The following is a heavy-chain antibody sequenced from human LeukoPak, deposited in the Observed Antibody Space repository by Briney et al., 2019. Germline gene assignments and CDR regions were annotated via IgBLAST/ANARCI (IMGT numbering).Heavy chain of an antibody. CDR2: INHSGST. CDR1: GRSFSGYY. Sequence: PSETLSLTCAVYGRSFSGYYWSWIRQPPGKGLEWIGEINHSGSTNYNPSLKSRVTISVDTSRTQFSLKVSSVTAADTAVYYCAREGTSSHRLDVWGQGTTVTVSS. D-gene: IGHD2-2*01. CDR3: AREGTSSHRLDV. V-gene: IGHV4-34*01. J-gene: IGHJ6*02.